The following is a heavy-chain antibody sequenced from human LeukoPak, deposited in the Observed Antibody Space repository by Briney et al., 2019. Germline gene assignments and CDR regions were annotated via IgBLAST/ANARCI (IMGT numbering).Heavy chain of an antibody. V-gene: IGHV1-18*01. Sequence: ASVKVSCKASGYTFSDFGITWVRQAPGQGPEWMGWIKIGEGTTHSAQKFQDRVSMTRDRSSNTAFLELRSLRSDDTAVYFCPRSFYSSSWYYFDLWGQGTLVTVSS. CDR1: GYTFSDFG. CDR2: IKIGEGTT. J-gene: IGHJ4*02. D-gene: IGHD4-11*01. CDR3: PRSFYSSSWYYFDL.